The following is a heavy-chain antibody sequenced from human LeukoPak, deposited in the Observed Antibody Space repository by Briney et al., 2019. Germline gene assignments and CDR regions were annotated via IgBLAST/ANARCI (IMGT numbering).Heavy chain of an antibody. J-gene: IGHJ6*04. CDR2: ISWNSGSI. Sequence: PGRSLRLSCAASGFTFDDYAMHWVRQAPGKGLEWVSGISWNSGSIGYADSVKGRFTISRDNAKNSLYLQMNSLRGEDTALYYCAKAKLLGSSSGADVWGKGTTVTVSS. V-gene: IGHV3-9*01. D-gene: IGHD6-6*01. CDR3: AKAKLLGSSSGADV. CDR1: GFTFDDYA.